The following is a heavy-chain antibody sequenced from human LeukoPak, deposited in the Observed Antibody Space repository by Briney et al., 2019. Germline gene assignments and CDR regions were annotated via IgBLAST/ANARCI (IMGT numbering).Heavy chain of an antibody. CDR1: NYTFSNYG. CDR3: ARDSSAFYGSEYFQH. Sequence: GASVKASCKASNYTFSNYGITWVRQAPGQGLEWMGWIGAYSGNSEFAQKFQGRVAMTTDASSGTAYMELTNLTPDDTAVYFCARDSSAFYGSEYFQHWGQGTLVTVSS. D-gene: IGHD2/OR15-2a*01. J-gene: IGHJ1*01. V-gene: IGHV1-18*01. CDR2: IGAYSGNS.